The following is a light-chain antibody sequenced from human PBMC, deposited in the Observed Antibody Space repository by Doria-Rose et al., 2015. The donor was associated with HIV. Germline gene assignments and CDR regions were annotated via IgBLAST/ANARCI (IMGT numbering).Light chain of an antibody. Sequence: QVTQSPSSLSASTGDRVTITCRASQGISSYLAWYQQKPGKAPKLLIYAASTLQSGVPSRFSGSGSGTDFTLTISCLQSEDFAAYYCQQYYSYPRTFGQGTKLEIK. CDR1: QGISSY. CDR2: AAS. J-gene: IGKJ2*01. CDR3: QQYYSYPRT. V-gene: IGKV1-8*01.